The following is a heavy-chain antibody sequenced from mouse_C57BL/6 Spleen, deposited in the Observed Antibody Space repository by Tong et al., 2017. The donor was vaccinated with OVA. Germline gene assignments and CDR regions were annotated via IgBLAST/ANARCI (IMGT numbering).Heavy chain of an antibody. J-gene: IGHJ2*01. CDR1: GFTFSSYA. V-gene: IGHV5-4*01. D-gene: IGHD2-1*01. CDR2: ISDGGSYT. CDR3: ARQGGNYPYYFDY. Sequence: EVQLQESGGGLVKPGGSLKLSCAASGFTFSSYAMSWVRQTPEKRLEWVATISDGGSYTYYPDNVKGRFTISRDNAKNNLYLQMSHLKSEDTAMYYCARQGGNYPYYFDYWGQGTTLTVSS.